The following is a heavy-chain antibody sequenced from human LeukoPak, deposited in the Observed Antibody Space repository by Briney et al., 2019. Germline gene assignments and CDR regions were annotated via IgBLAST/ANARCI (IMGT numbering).Heavy chain of an antibody. V-gene: IGHV1-8*01. J-gene: IGHJ3*02. D-gene: IGHD7-27*01. CDR2: MSPNSGNT. CDR1: GYTFTSYD. Sequence: GASVKVSCKASGYTFTSYDINWVRQATGQGLEWMGWMSPNSGNTGYAQKFQGRVTMTRNTSISTAYMELSSLRSEDTAVYYCARSGRSLGAFDIWGQGTMVTVSS. CDR3: ARSGRSLGAFDI.